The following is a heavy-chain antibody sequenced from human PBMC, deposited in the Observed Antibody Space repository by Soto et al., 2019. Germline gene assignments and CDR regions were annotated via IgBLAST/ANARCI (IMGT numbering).Heavy chain of an antibody. CDR2: IYTAGGT. V-gene: IGHV3-53*01. D-gene: IGHD3-16*02. CDR3: ARGDDDYVWGSYRYSPRPYYFGY. Sequence: GGSMRLSCAASGFTVSNTYMTWVRQPPGKWLECVSVIYTAGGTNYADSVKGRFIISRDNSKNTLYLQMNSLRAEDTAVYYCARGDDDYVWGSYRYSPRPYYFGYWGQGTLVTVSS. J-gene: IGHJ4*02. CDR1: GFTVSNTY.